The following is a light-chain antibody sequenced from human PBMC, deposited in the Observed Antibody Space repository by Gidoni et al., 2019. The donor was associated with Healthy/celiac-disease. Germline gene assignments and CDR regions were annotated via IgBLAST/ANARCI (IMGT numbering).Light chain of an antibody. V-gene: IGKV2-28*01. CDR3: MQALQTPRT. Sequence: DIVMTQFPLSLPVTPCEPASISCRSSQSLLHSNGYNYLDWYLQKPGQSPQLLIYLGSNRASGVPDRFSGSGSGTDFPLKISKVEAEDVGVYYCMQALQTPRTFXPXTKVVIK. CDR1: QSLLHSNGYNY. J-gene: IGKJ3*01. CDR2: LGS.